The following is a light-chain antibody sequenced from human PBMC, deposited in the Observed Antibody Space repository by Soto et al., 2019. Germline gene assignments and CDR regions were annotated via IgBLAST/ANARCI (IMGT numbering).Light chain of an antibody. CDR2: DVS. CDR1: SSDVGAYNY. J-gene: IGLJ2*01. CDR3: CSYAGSYTVV. V-gene: IGLV2-11*01. Sequence: QSALTQPRSVSGSPGQSVTISCTGTSSDVGAYNYVSWYQQHPGKAPKLMIYDVSKQPSGVPDRFSGSKSGNTASLTISGLQAEDEADYYCCSYAGSYTVVFGGGTKVTVL.